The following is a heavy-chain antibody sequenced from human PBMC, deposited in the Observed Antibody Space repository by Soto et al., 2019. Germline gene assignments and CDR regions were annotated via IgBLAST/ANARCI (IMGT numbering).Heavy chain of an antibody. Sequence: WGSLRLSCAASGFTFSSYAMSWVRQAPGKGLEWVSAISGSGGSTYYADSVKGRFTISRDNSKNTLYLQMNSLRAEDTAVYYCAKPWGWLEKGGFDYWGQGTLVTVSS. CDR3: AKPWGWLEKGGFDY. V-gene: IGHV3-23*01. CDR2: ISGSGGST. D-gene: IGHD3-16*01. J-gene: IGHJ4*02. CDR1: GFTFSSYA.